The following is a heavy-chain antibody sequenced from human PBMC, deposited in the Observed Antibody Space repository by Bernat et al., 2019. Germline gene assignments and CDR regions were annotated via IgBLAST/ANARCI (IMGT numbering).Heavy chain of an antibody. V-gene: IGHV3-15*01. CDR3: TTVGTIFGVWDDYYYYYMDV. CDR1: GFTFSNAW. D-gene: IGHD3-3*01. J-gene: IGHJ6*03. CDR2: IKSKTDGGTT. Sequence: EVQLVESGGGLVKPGGSLRLSCAASGFTFSNAWMSWVRQAPGKGLEWVGRIKSKTDGGTTDYAAPVKGRFTISRDDSKNTLYLQMNSLKTEDTAVYYCTTVGTIFGVWDDYYYYYMDVWGKGTTVTVSS.